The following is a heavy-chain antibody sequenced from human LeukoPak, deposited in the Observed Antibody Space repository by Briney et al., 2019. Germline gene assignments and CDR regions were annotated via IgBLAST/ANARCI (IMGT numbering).Heavy chain of an antibody. CDR3: AHKGRGSGSYNM. CDR2: NYWNDDK. D-gene: IGHD3-10*01. CDR1: GFSLSTTGVG. J-gene: IGHJ4*02. Sequence: SGPTLVNPTQTLTLTCTFSGFSLSTTGVGVGWIRQSPGKVLEWLAVNYWNDDKSYSPSLKSRLTITKDTSKNQVVLIMTNMDPVDTATYYCAHKGRGSGSYNMWGQGTLVTVSS. V-gene: IGHV2-5*01.